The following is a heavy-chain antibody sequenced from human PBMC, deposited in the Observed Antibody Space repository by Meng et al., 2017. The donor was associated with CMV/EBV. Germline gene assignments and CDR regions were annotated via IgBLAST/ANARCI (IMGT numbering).Heavy chain of an antibody. V-gene: IGHV1-2*02. CDR1: GYTFTGYY. D-gene: IGHD3-22*01. CDR2: INPNSGGT. Sequence: ASVKVSCKASGYTFTGYYMHWVRQAPGQGLEWMGWINPNSGGTNYAQKFQGRVTMTRDTSISTAYMELSRLRSDDTAVYYCARGGERDSSGHRYGMDVWGQGTTVTVSS. CDR3: ARGGERDSSGHRYGMDV. J-gene: IGHJ6*02.